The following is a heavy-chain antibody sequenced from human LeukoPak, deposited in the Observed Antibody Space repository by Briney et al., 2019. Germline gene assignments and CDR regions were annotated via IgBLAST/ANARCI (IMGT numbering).Heavy chain of an antibody. Sequence: GASVKVSCKASGYTFTSYGISWVRQAPGQGLEWMGWISAYKGNTNYAQKLQGRVTMTTDTSTSTAYMELRSLRSDDTAVYYCARDGYCSGGSCYFLAPFDYWGQGTLVTVSS. J-gene: IGHJ4*02. V-gene: IGHV1-18*01. CDR1: GYTFTSYG. CDR2: ISAYKGNT. CDR3: ARDGYCSGGSCYFLAPFDY. D-gene: IGHD2-15*01.